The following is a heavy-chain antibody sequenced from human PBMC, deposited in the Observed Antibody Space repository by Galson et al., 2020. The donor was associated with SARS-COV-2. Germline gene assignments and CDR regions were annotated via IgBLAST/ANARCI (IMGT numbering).Heavy chain of an antibody. CDR3: ARGRTDSGSDY. CDR1: GGSISSGGYS. Sequence: SETLSLTCAVSGGSISSGGYSWRWIRQPPGKGLEWIGYIYHSGSTYYNPSLKSRVTISVDRSKNQFSLKLSSVTAADTAVYYCARGRTDSGSDYWGQGTLVTVSS. D-gene: IGHD1-26*01. V-gene: IGHV4-30-2*01. J-gene: IGHJ4*02. CDR2: IYHSGST.